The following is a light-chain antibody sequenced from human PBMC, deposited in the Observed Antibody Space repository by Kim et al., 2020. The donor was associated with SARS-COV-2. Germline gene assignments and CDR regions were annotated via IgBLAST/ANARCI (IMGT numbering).Light chain of an antibody. CDR3: QQYNSWPRT. V-gene: IGKV3-15*01. CDR1: QSIRVN. CDR2: DGS. J-gene: IGKJ2*01. Sequence: SVSPGERVTISCRASQSIRVNLAWYQQRLGQASRLLIYDGSTRATGIPDRFSGGGSGTEFTLTISSLQSEDFALYFCQQYNSWPRTFGQGTKLEI.